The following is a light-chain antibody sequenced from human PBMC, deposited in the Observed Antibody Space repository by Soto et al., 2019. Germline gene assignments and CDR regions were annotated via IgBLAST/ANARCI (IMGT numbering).Light chain of an antibody. CDR3: FSFTTTCTHV. CDR1: SSDIGAYDY. Sequence: QSALTQPASLSGSPGQSITISCTGTSSDIGAYDYVSWFQQHPGKAPKLMISEVNNRPSGVSNRFSGSKSGYTAYLTISGLQVEDEAEYFCFSFTTTCTHVFGTGTKVTVL. CDR2: EVN. J-gene: IGLJ1*01. V-gene: IGLV2-14*01.